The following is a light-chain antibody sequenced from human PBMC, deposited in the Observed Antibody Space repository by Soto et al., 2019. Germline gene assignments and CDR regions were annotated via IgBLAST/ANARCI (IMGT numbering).Light chain of an antibody. Sequence: SVLTQPPSVSGAPGQRVTISCTGSSSNIGAGYDVHWYQQLPGTAPKLLIYGNSNRPSGVPDRFSGSKSGTSASLAITVLQAEDEADYYCQSYDSSLSGWVFGGGTKLTVL. J-gene: IGLJ3*02. CDR1: SSNIGAGYD. V-gene: IGLV1-40*01. CDR3: QSYDSSLSGWV. CDR2: GNS.